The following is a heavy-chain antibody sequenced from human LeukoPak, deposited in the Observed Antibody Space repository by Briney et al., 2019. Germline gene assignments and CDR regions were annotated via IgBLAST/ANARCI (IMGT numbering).Heavy chain of an antibody. V-gene: IGHV4-34*01. CDR3: ARGLGGSY. CDR2: INHSGST. Sequence: SETLSLTRAVYGGSFSGYYWSWIRQPPGKGLEWIGEINHSGSTNYNPSLKSRVTISVDTSKNQFSLKLSSVTAADTAVYYCARGLGGSYWGQGTLVTVSS. CDR1: GGSFSGYY. D-gene: IGHD2-15*01. J-gene: IGHJ4*02.